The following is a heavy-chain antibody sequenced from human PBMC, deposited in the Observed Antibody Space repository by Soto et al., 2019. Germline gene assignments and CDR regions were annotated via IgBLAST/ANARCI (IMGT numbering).Heavy chain of an antibody. D-gene: IGHD2-21*02. CDR2: IYPGDSDT. V-gene: IGHV5-51*01. CDR3: ARIVVVTAIPFDSFDP. CDR1: GYSFTSYW. Sequence: GESLKISCKGSGYSFTSYWIGWVRQMPGKGLEWMGIIYPGDSDTRYSPSFQGQVTISADKSISTAYLQWSSLKASDTAMYYCARIVVVTAIPFDSFDPWGQGTLVTVSS. J-gene: IGHJ5*02.